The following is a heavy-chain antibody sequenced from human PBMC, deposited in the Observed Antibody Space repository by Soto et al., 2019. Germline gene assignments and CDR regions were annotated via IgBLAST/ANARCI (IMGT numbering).Heavy chain of an antibody. D-gene: IGHD3-9*01. CDR1: GYTFIGYY. CDR2: INPNSGAT. Sequence: PSVKVSCKASGYTFIGYYMHWVRQAPGQGLEWLGWINPNSGATIYAQKFQGRVTMTRDTSINTAYMELSRLRSDDTAVYYCARDSYYDILTGYSRNAFDIWGQGTMVTVSS. V-gene: IGHV1-2*02. CDR3: ARDSYYDILTGYSRNAFDI. J-gene: IGHJ3*02.